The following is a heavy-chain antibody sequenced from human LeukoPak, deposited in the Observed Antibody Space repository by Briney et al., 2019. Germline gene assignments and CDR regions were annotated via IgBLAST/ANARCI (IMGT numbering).Heavy chain of an antibody. CDR1: GFTFSSYA. J-gene: IGHJ4*02. V-gene: IGHV3-23*01. D-gene: IGHD6-13*01. CDR2: ISGSGGST. CDR3: AKTRYSSSWYQYYFDY. Sequence: PGGSLRLSCAASGFTFSSYAMSWVRQAPGKGLEWVSAISGSGGSTYYADSVKGRFTISRDNSKNTLYLQMNSLRAEDTAVYYCAKTRYSSSWYQYYFDYWGQGTLVTVSS.